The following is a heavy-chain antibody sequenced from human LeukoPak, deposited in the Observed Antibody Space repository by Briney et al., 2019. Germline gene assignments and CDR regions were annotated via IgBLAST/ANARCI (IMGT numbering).Heavy chain of an antibody. V-gene: IGHV3-30*04. D-gene: IGHD1-26*01. CDR3: ARDTPEKGAFDY. CDR1: GFTFSSYA. J-gene: IGHJ4*02. Sequence: GGSLRLSCAASGFTFSSYAMHWVRQAPGKGLEWVAVISYDGSNKYYADSVKGRFTISRDNSKNTLYLQMNSLRAEDTAVYYCARDTPEKGAFDYWGQGTLVTVSS. CDR2: ISYDGSNK.